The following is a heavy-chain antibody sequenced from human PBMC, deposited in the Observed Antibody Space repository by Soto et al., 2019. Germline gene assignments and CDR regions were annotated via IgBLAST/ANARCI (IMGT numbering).Heavy chain of an antibody. J-gene: IGHJ5*02. Sequence: ASVKVSCKASGYSFTNNDVSWVRQATGQGLEWMGWMNPGSGDTGYAQKFQGRVTMTRDISIATAYMELSSLRSDDTAIYYCARMETSGSLNWFDPWGQGPLVTVSS. V-gene: IGHV1-8*01. CDR2: MNPGSGDT. CDR1: GYSFTNND. D-gene: IGHD3-10*01. CDR3: ARMETSGSLNWFDP.